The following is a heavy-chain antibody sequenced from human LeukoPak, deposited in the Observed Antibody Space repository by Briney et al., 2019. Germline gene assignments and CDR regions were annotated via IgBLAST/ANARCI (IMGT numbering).Heavy chain of an antibody. D-gene: IGHD2-21*02. CDR1: GFTFSSYE. CDR2: ISSRGSTI. V-gene: IGHV3-48*03. J-gene: IGHJ3*02. CDR3: ARDCPYCGGDFHDAFDI. Sequence: GGPLRLSCAASGFTFSSYEMNWVRQAPGKGLEWVSYISSRGSTIYYADSVKGRFTISRDNAKNSLYLQMNSLRAEDTAVYYCARDCPYCGGDFHDAFDIWGQGTMVSVSS.